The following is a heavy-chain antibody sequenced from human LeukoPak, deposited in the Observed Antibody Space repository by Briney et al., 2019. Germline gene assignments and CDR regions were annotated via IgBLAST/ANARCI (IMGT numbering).Heavy chain of an antibody. Sequence: GGALRLSCAASGFTFSSYSMSGVCQAPGKGLECGSYISSSSSTIYYADSVKGRFTISRDNAKNSLYLQMNSLRAEDTAVYYCAREAIWGQGTMVTVSS. CDR3: AREAI. CDR2: ISSSSSTI. J-gene: IGHJ3*02. CDR1: GFTFSSYS. V-gene: IGHV3-48*01.